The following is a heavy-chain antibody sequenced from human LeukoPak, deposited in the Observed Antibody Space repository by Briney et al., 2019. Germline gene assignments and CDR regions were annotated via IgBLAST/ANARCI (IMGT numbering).Heavy chain of an antibody. V-gene: IGHV4-4*07. D-gene: IGHD3-22*01. J-gene: IGHJ6*02. CDR3: ARGGPYYYDSSGYYYYYYYGMDV. Sequence: SETLSLTCTVSGGSISSYYWTWIRQPAGKGLEWIGRIYTTGSTNYNPSLNSRVTMSVDTSKNQFSLKLSSVTAADTAVYYCARGGPYYYDSSGYYYYYYYGMDVWGQGTTVTVSS. CDR2: IYTTGST. CDR1: GGSISSYY.